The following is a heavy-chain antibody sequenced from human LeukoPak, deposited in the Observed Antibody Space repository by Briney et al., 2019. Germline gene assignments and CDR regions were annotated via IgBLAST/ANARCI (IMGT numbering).Heavy chain of an antibody. Sequence: SVKVSCKASGGTFSSYAISWVRQAPGQGLEWMGGIIPIFGTANYAQKFQGRVTITTDESTSTAYMELSSLRSEDTAVYYCAREYCSSISCYGWFDPWGQGTLVTVSS. CDR3: AREYCSSISCYGWFDP. CDR2: IIPIFGTA. D-gene: IGHD2-2*01. V-gene: IGHV1-69*05. CDR1: GGTFSSYA. J-gene: IGHJ5*02.